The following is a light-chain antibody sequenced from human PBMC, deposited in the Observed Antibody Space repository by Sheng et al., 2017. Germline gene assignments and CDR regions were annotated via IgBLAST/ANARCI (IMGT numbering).Light chain of an antibody. V-gene: IGKV1-5*03. J-gene: IGKJ4*01. CDR1: QSISSW. CDR2: KAS. CDR3: QQYNSYSPLT. Sequence: DIQMTQSPSTLSASVGDRVTITCRATQSISSWLAWYQQKPGKAPKLLIYKASSLESGVPSRFSGRGSGTEFTLTINSLQPDDFATYYCQQYNSYSPLTFGGGTKVEIK.